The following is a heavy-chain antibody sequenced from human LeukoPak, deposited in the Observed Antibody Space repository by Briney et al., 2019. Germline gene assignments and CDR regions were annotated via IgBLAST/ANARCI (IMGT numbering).Heavy chain of an antibody. V-gene: IGHV3-66*01. CDR3: AKDQFKPSAITMLRGVRGYYYNMDV. CDR1: GFTVSSNY. CDR2: IYSGGST. Sequence: GGSRRLSCAASGFTVSSNYMNWVRQAPGKGLEWVSVIYSGGSTHNANSVKGRFTVSRDNSKNTVYLQMNSLRPEDTAVYYCAKDQFKPSAITMLRGVRGYYYNMDVWGKATTVTISS. D-gene: IGHD3-10*01. J-gene: IGHJ6*03.